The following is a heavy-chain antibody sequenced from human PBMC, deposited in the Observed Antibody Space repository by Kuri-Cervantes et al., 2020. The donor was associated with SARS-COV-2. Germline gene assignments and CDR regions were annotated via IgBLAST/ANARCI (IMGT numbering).Heavy chain of an antibody. V-gene: IGHV5-51*01. Sequence: GESLKISCQGSGYSFSCYWIGWVRQMPGKGLEWMGIIYPADSETRYSPSFQGQVTISADKSTTTAYLQWSSLKASDTAMYYCARLLFWSGFVDSWGQGTLVTVSS. CDR3: ARLLFWSGFVDS. CDR2: IYPADSET. CDR1: GYSFSCYW. D-gene: IGHD3-3*01. J-gene: IGHJ4*02.